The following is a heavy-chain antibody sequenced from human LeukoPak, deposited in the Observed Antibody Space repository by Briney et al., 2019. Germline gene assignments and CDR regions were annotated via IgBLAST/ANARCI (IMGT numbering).Heavy chain of an antibody. CDR3: ASSEPLYYDFWSGYYRFDY. Sequence: SETLSLTCTVSGGSISSGGYYWSWIRQHPGKGLEWIGYIYYSGSTNYNPSLKSRVTISVDTSKNQFSLKLSSVTAADTAVYYCASSEPLYYDFWSGYYRFDYWGQGTLVTVSS. J-gene: IGHJ4*02. CDR1: GGSISSGGYY. D-gene: IGHD3-3*01. V-gene: IGHV4-61*08. CDR2: IYYSGST.